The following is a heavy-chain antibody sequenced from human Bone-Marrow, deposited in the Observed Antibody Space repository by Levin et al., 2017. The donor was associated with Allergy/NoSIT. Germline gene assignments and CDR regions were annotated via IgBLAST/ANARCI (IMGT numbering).Heavy chain of an antibody. D-gene: IGHD6-19*01. CDR2: ISHDGSKK. CDR1: GFIFSNYA. J-gene: IGHJ4*02. V-gene: IGHV3-30*14. CDR3: ARDRLQWLVGDYFDY. Sequence: GESLNISCAASGFIFSNYAMYWVRQIPGKGLEWVAVISHDGSKKYYADSVKGRFTISRDNSKNTFYLQLNSLRAEDTAVFYCARDRLQWLVGDYFDYWGQGTLVTVSS.